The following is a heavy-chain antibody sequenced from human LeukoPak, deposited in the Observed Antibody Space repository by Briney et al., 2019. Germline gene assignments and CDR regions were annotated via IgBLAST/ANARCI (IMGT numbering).Heavy chain of an antibody. V-gene: IGHV3-48*03. J-gene: IGHJ4*02. D-gene: IGHD4-11*01. CDR2: ISSSGSTI. CDR3: ARDPYSNYDTENFDY. Sequence: GGSLRLSCAASGFTFSSYEMNWVRQAPGKGLEWVSYISSSGSTIYYADSVKGRFTISRDNAKNSLYLQMNSLRAEDTAVYYCARDPYSNYDTENFDYWGQGTLVTVSS. CDR1: GFTFSSYE.